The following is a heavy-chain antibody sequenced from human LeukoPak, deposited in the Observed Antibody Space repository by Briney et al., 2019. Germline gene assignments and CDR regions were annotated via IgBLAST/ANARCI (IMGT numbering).Heavy chain of an antibody. CDR1: GFTFSSYS. CDR2: IKSKTDGGTT. D-gene: IGHD3-16*01. Sequence: GGSLRLSCAASGFTFSSYSMNWVRQAPGKGLEWVGRIKSKTDGGTTDYAAPVKGRFTISRDDSKNTLYLQMNSLKTEDTAVYYCTTGVATARTGEYYFDYWGQGTLVTVSS. V-gene: IGHV3-15*01. CDR3: TTGVATARTGEYYFDY. J-gene: IGHJ4*02.